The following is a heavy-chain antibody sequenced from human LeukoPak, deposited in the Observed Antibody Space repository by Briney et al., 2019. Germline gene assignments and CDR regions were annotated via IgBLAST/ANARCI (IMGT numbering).Heavy chain of an antibody. J-gene: IGHJ4*02. CDR2: INPDGTIA. V-gene: IGHV3-74*01. D-gene: IGHD1-26*01. Sequence: GGSLRLSCAASGFTFSSYWLHWVRQAPGEGLVWVSQINPDGTIATYADSVKGRFTISRDNSKNTLYLQMNSLRAEDTALYYCARVPSGSGSSRGAFDYWGQGTLVTVSS. CDR3: ARVPSGSGSSRGAFDY. CDR1: GFTFSSYW.